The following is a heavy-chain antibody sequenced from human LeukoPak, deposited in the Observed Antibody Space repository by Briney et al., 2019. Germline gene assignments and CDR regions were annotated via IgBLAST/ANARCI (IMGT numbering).Heavy chain of an antibody. CDR3: ARESSSYDNWFDP. CDR2: IYYSGST. J-gene: IGHJ5*02. CDR1: GGSISSGGYY. Sequence: SETLSLTCTVSGGSISSGGYYWSWVRQHPGKGLEWIGYIYYSGSTYYNPSLKSRVTISVDTSKNQFSLKLSSVTAADTAVYYCARESSSYDNWFDPWGQGTLVTVSS. V-gene: IGHV4-31*03. D-gene: IGHD3-16*01.